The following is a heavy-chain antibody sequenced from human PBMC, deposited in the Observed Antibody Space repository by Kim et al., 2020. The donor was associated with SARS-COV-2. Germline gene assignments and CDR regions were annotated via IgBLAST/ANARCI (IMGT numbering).Heavy chain of an antibody. CDR3: ARFPDGYCRSGCYGLDV. J-gene: IGHJ6*02. D-gene: IGHD2-15*01. CDR2: ISGDGSST. Sequence: GGSLRLSCVASGFTFSDYVMNWVRQAPGQGLEWVSFISGDGSSTYYINSVKGRFTISRDNSRNTVYLQMNSLRAEDAAKYYCARFPDGYCRSGCYGLDVWGQGTTVTVSS. V-gene: IGHV3-23*01. CDR1: GFTFSDYV.